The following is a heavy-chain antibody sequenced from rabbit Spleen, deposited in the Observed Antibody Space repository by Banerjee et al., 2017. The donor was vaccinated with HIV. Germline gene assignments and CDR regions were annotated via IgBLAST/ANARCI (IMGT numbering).Heavy chain of an antibody. CDR2: IYGGSSDST. V-gene: IGHV1S40*01. CDR3: ARGSATMTMVITGYYLSL. J-gene: IGHJ4*01. CDR1: GFSFSSSYY. Sequence: QSLEESGGDLVKPGASLTLTYTASGFSFSSSYYMCWVRQAPGKGLECIACIYGGSSDSTWYASWAKGRFTISKTSSTTVTLQMTSLTAADTATYFCARGSATMTMVITGYYLSLWGQGTLVTVS. D-gene: IGHD2-1*01.